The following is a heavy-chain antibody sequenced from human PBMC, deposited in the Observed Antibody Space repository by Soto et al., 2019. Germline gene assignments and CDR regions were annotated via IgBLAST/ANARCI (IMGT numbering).Heavy chain of an antibody. CDR3: ARCQFWSGHYSYYYYGMDV. V-gene: IGHV1-8*01. CDR1: GYTFTSYD. J-gene: IGHJ6*02. Sequence: QVQLVQSGAEVKKPGASVKVSCKASGYTFTSYDINWVRQATGQGLEWMGWMNPNSGNTGYAQKFQGRVTMTRNTSISTAYMELSSLRSEDTAVYYCARCQFWSGHYSYYYYGMDVWGQGTTVTVSS. D-gene: IGHD3-3*01. CDR2: MNPNSGNT.